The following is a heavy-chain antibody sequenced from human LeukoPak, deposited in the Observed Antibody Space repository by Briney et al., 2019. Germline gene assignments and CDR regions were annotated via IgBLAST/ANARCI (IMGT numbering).Heavy chain of an antibody. CDR1: GGSISLYY. CDR2: FYDTRSP. J-gene: IGHJ4*02. CDR3: ARGRGSLTY. Sequence: TSDTLSLTCTVSGGSISLYYWSWIRQPPGKGLEWIGYFYDTRSPKYNPSLERRVTISVDMSRNQFSLNLTSVTAADTAVDYCARGRGSLTYWGQGTLATVSS. D-gene: IGHD3-10*01. V-gene: IGHV4-59*07.